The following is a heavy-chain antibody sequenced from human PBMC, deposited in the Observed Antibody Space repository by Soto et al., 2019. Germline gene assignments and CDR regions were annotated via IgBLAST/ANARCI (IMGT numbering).Heavy chain of an antibody. D-gene: IGHD1-26*01. V-gene: IGHV4-28*01. CDR2: IHYSGIT. CDR3: EKKDNGKYYLDF. J-gene: IGHJ4*02. Sequence: SETLSLTCGVSGYSISSDNWWVWIRQPPGKGLEWIGYIHYSGITYSNPSLKSRLTMSVDTSKNQFSLKLSSVTAVDTAVYYCEKKDNGKYYLDFWGQGTLVTVSS. CDR1: GYSISSDNW.